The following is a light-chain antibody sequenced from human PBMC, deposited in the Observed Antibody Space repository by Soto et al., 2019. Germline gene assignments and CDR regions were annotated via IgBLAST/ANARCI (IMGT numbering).Light chain of an antibody. Sequence: DIVMTQSPDSLAVSLGERATINCKSSQSVLYSGNNKKYVAWYQQKPGQPPKLLIHWASTRESGVPDRFSGSESGTEFTLTISSLQAEDVAVYYCQQYYSPPVTFGGGTKVEIK. CDR1: QSVLYSGNNKKY. V-gene: IGKV4-1*01. CDR3: QQYYSPPVT. CDR2: WAS. J-gene: IGKJ4*01.